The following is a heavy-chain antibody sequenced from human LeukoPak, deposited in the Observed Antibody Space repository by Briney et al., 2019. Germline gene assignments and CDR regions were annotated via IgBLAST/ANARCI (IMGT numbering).Heavy chain of an antibody. CDR3: ARVIVVPAAMFPWFDP. V-gene: IGHV4-31*03. D-gene: IGHD2-2*01. CDR1: GGSISSGGYY. J-gene: IGHJ5*02. CDR2: IFYSEST. Sequence: SETLSLTCTVSGGSISSGGYYWSWIRQHPGKGLEWMGYIFYSESTYYNPSLRSRVTISVDTSKNQFSLKLSSVTAADTAVYYCARVIVVPAAMFPWFDPWGQGTLVTVSS.